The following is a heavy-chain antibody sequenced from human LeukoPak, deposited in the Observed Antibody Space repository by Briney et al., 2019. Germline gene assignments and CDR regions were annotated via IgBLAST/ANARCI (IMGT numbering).Heavy chain of an antibody. CDR2: IKQDGSEG. V-gene: IGHV3-7*01. D-gene: IGHD3-22*01. Sequence: GGSLKLSCAASGFSFSNYWMSWVRQAPGKGLEWVANIKQDGSEGYYVDSAKGRFTISRDNAKNSLYLQMNSLRAEDTAVYYCARDRAPSVYSGYIHWGQGNLVTVSS. CDR3: ARDRAPSVYSGYIH. CDR1: GFSFSNYW. J-gene: IGHJ4*02.